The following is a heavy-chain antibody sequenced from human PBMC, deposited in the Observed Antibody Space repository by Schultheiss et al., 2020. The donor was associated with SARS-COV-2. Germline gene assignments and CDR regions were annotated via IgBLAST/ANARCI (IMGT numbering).Heavy chain of an antibody. D-gene: IGHD3-3*01. V-gene: IGHV3-73*01. Sequence: GGSLRLSCAASGFTFSSYAMHWVRQASGKGLEWVGRIRSKANSYATAYAASVKGRFTISRDDSKNTAYLQMNSLKTEDTAVYYCTRHSAPYYDHTYGMDVWGQGTTVTVSS. J-gene: IGHJ6*02. CDR1: GFTFSSYA. CDR2: IRSKANSYAT. CDR3: TRHSAPYYDHTYGMDV.